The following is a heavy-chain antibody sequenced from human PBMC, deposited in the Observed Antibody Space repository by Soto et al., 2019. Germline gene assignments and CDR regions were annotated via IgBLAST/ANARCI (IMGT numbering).Heavy chain of an antibody. V-gene: IGHV4-34*01. D-gene: IGHD3-9*01. Sequence: SETLSLTYAVSGGSISSGGYSWSWIRQPPGKGLEWIGEINHSGSTNYNPSLKSRVTISVDTSKNQFSLKLSSVTAADTAVYYCATLPTYYDILTGSQSDAFDIWGQGTMVTVSS. J-gene: IGHJ3*02. CDR3: ATLPTYYDILTGSQSDAFDI. CDR1: GGSISSGGYS. CDR2: INHSGST.